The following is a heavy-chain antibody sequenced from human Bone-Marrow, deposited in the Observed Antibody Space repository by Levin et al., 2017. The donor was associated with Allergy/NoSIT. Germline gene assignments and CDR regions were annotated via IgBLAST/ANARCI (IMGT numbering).Heavy chain of an antibody. V-gene: IGHV3-7*01. CDR2: IKQDGSEK. D-gene: IGHD7-27*01. CDR1: GFTFSSYW. CDR3: ARENWGSPLRLYWYFDL. Sequence: GESLKISCAASGFTFSSYWMSWVRQAPGKGLEWVANIKQDGSEKYYVDSVKGRFTISRDNAKNSLYLQMNSLRAEDTAVYYCARENWGSPLRLYWYFDLWGRGTLVTVSS. J-gene: IGHJ2*01.